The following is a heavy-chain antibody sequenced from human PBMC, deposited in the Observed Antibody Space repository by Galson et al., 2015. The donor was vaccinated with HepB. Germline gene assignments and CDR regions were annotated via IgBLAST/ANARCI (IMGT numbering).Heavy chain of an antibody. CDR1: GFTFSSYA. CDR3: ASAVGELLPDDY. V-gene: IGHV3-23*01. CDR2: ISGSGGST. Sequence: SLRLSCAASGFTFSSYAMSWVRQAPGKGLERVSAISGSGGSTYYADSVKGRFTISRDNSKNTLYLQMNSLRAEDTAVYYCASAVGELLPDDYWGQGTLVTVSS. J-gene: IGHJ4*02. D-gene: IGHD1-26*01.